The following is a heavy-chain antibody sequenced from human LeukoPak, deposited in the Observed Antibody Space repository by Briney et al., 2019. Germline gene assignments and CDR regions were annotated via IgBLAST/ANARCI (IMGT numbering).Heavy chain of an antibody. CDR2: IYPGDSDT. J-gene: IGHJ4*02. V-gene: IGHV5-51*01. CDR1: GYRFTSYW. Sequence: GESLKISCKGSGYRFTSYWIAWVRQMPGKGLEWMGIIYPGDSDTRYSPSFRGQVTISADKSTSTAYLQWSSLKASDTAMYYCARTGPYSGYDWEGYFDYWGQGTLVTVSS. CDR3: ARTGPYSGYDWEGYFDY. D-gene: IGHD5-12*01.